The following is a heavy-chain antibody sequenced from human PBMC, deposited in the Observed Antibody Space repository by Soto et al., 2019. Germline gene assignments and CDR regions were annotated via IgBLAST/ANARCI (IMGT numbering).Heavy chain of an antibody. J-gene: IGHJ3*02. Sequence: GGSLRLSCAASGFTFSSYSMNWVRQAPGKGLEWVSYISSSSSTIYYAGSVKGRFTISRDNAKNSLYLQMNSLRDEDTAVYYCGGDSSGYYYPDVFDIWGQGTMVTVSS. CDR2: ISSSSSTI. V-gene: IGHV3-48*02. CDR1: GFTFSSYS. D-gene: IGHD3-22*01. CDR3: GGDSSGYYYPDVFDI.